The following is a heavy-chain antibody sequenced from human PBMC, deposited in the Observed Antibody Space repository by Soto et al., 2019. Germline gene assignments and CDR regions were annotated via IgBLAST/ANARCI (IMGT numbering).Heavy chain of an antibody. D-gene: IGHD1-26*01. Sequence: ITLKETDPTLVKPTQTLTLTCTFSGFSLPTDRVGVGWIRQPPGKALEWLAVIYWDDSKTYRPSLKSRLTITKDTSKNQVALTMTDMDLVDTATYYFAHAYGGRSLYWGQGTLVTVSS. V-gene: IGHV2-5*02. J-gene: IGHJ4*02. CDR2: IYWDDSK. CDR3: AHAYGGRSLY. CDR1: GFSLPTDRVG.